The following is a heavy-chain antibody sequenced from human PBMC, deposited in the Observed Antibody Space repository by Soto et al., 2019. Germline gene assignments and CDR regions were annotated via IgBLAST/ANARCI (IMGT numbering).Heavy chain of an antibody. V-gene: IGHV3-30*18. CDR3: AKEKQTGSYPFDY. J-gene: IGHJ4*02. CDR1: GFIFSSFG. CDR2: ISDDGSKG. Sequence: QVQLVESGGGVVQPGTSLRLSCAASGFIFSSFGMHWVRQAPGKGLEWVAVISDDGSKGYYADYVKGRFTISRDNSKNTLYLQINSLRGEDTALYYCAKEKQTGSYPFDYWGQGILVAGAS. D-gene: IGHD1-26*01.